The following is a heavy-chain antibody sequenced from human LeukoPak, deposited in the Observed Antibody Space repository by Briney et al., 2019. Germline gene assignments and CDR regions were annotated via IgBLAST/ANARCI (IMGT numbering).Heavy chain of an antibody. J-gene: IGHJ4*02. CDR3: ARRRSYYFDY. D-gene: IGHD3-16*02. V-gene: IGHV3-30-3*01. Sequence: GGSLRLSCAASGFTSSSYAMHWVRQAPGKGLEWVAVISYDGSNKYYADSVKGRFTISRDNSKNTLYLQMNSLRAEDTAVYYCARRRSYYFDYWGQGTLVTVSS. CDR2: ISYDGSNK. CDR1: GFTSSSYA.